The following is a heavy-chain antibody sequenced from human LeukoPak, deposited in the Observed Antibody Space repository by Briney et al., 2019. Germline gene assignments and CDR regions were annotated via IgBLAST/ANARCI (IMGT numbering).Heavy chain of an antibody. Sequence: GGSLRLSCATSGVTFRGYWMHWVRQTPGKGLVWVSRINSDGSSTKYADSVKGRLTISRDNAKDTLYLQLNSLRAEDTAVYYCAKNTKPTLVTPDFWGQGTLVTVSS. J-gene: IGHJ4*02. D-gene: IGHD4-23*01. V-gene: IGHV3-74*01. CDR2: INSDGSST. CDR1: GVTFRGYW. CDR3: AKNTKPTLVTPDF.